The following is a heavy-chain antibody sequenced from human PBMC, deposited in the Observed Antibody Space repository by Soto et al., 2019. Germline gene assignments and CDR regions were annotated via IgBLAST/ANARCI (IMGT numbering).Heavy chain of an antibody. D-gene: IGHD1-26*01. Sequence: KVSCKVSGYTLTELSMHWVRQAPGKGLEWMGGFDPEDGETIYAQKFQGRVTMTEDTSTDTAYMELSSLRSEDTAVYYCATDISGSYPYYFDYWGQGTLVTVSS. V-gene: IGHV1-24*01. CDR1: GYTLTELS. CDR2: FDPEDGET. J-gene: IGHJ4*02. CDR3: ATDISGSYPYYFDY.